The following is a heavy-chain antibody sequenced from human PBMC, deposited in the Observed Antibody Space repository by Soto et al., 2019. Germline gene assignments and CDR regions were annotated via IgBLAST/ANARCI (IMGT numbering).Heavy chain of an antibody. CDR1: GGSISSGGYY. D-gene: IGHD3-3*01. J-gene: IGHJ5*02. Sequence: SETLSLTCTVSGGSISSGGYYWSWIRQHPGKGLEWIGYIYYSGSTYYNPSLKSRVTISVDTSKNQFSLKLSSVTAADTAVYYCARVLKNYDFWSGYRSNWLDPWGQGTLVTVSS. V-gene: IGHV4-31*03. CDR2: IYYSGST. CDR3: ARVLKNYDFWSGYRSNWLDP.